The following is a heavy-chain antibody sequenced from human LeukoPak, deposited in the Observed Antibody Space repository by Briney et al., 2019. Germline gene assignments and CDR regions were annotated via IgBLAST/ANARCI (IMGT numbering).Heavy chain of an antibody. CDR3: ARDGQLRNAFDI. D-gene: IGHD5-24*01. CDR2: IHYSGST. Sequence: SETLSLTCTVSGGSINSYYWSWIRQPPGKGLEWIGYIHYSGSTNYNPSLKSRVTISVDTSKNQFSLKLSSVIAADTAEYYCARDGQLRNAFDIWGQGTMLTVSS. V-gene: IGHV4-59*01. CDR1: GGSINSYY. J-gene: IGHJ3*02.